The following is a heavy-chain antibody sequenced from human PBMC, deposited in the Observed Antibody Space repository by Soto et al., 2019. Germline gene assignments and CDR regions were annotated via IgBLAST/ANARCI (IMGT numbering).Heavy chain of an antibody. Sequence: LRLSCAASGFTFSIFTIHWVRQAPGKGLEWVSSVNSDNAYIYYADSVRGRFTISRDNAKNSLSLQMNSLRADDTAVYYCARGFCSGGNCYNGLDVWGQGTTVTVSS. CDR2: VNSDNAYI. V-gene: IGHV3-21*01. D-gene: IGHD2-15*01. CDR1: GFTFSIFT. J-gene: IGHJ6*02. CDR3: ARGFCSGGNCYNGLDV.